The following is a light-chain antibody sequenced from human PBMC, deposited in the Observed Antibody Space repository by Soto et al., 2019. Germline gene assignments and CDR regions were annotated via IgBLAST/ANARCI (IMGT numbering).Light chain of an antibody. J-gene: IGLJ1*01. Sequence: QSALTQPASVSGSTGRSITISCTGASSDVGGYNYVSWYQQHPGKAPKLMIYEVSNQPSGVSNRFSGSKSGNTASLTISGLQAEDEYDYYCSSYTSSSTLVFGTGTKLTVL. V-gene: IGLV2-14*01. CDR1: SSDVGGYNY. CDR3: SSYTSSSTLV. CDR2: EVS.